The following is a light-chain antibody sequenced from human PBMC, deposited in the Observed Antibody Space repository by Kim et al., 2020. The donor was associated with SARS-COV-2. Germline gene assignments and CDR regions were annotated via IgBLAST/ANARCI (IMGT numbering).Light chain of an antibody. CDR3: QQYGTSPLT. Sequence: EIVLTQSPGTLSLSPGESATLSCRASQTVYGSFLAWYQQKPGQAPRILIYGASNRAAGIPDRFSGSGSGTDFTLTISRLEPEDFAVYSCQQYGTSPLTFGGGTKVDIK. CDR1: QTVYGSF. CDR2: GAS. J-gene: IGKJ4*01. V-gene: IGKV3-20*01.